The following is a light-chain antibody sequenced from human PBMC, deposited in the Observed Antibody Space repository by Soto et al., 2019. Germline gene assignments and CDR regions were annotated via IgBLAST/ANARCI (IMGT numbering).Light chain of an antibody. CDR3: AVWDGSLNVVV. CDR1: TSNIGTNP. V-gene: IGLV1-44*01. Sequence: QSALTQPPSASGTPGQRVTISCSGSTSNIGTNPVNWYQHLPGTAPKLLIYTNTQRPSGVPDRFSGSKSGTSASLAVSGLRSEDEGDYYCAVWDGSLNVVVFGGGTKLTVL. CDR2: TNT. J-gene: IGLJ2*01.